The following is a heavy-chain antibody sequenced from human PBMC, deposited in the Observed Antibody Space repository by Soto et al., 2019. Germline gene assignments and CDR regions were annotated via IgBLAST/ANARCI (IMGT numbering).Heavy chain of an antibody. CDR3: ARYEVSPNDDYGEYESGNDAFDI. Sequence: QVQLVQSGAEVKKPGSSVKVSCKASGGTFSSYAISWVRQAPGQGLEWMGGIIPIFGTANYAQKFQGRVTITADESTSTAYMELSSLRSEDTTVYYCARYEVSPNDDYGEYESGNDAFDIWGQGTMVTVSS. D-gene: IGHD4-17*01. CDR1: GGTFSSYA. J-gene: IGHJ3*02. V-gene: IGHV1-69*01. CDR2: IIPIFGTA.